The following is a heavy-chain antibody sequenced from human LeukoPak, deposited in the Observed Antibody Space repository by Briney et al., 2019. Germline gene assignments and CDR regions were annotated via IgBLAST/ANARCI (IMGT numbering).Heavy chain of an antibody. CDR2: IKQDESKT. V-gene: IGHV3-7*01. CDR3: ARDASLYCSGDSCYRAFDR. CDR1: GFIFTNYW. Sequence: GGSLRRSCAASGFIFTNYWMSWVRQAPGKGPEWVANIKQDESKTYYVDSVKGRFTISRDNAKNSLYLQMNSLRAEDTAVYYCARDASLYCSGDSCYRAFDRWGQGTLVTVSS. D-gene: IGHD2-15*01. J-gene: IGHJ5*02.